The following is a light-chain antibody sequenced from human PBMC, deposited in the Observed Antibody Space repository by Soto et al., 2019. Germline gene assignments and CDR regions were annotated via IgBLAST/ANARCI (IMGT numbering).Light chain of an antibody. CDR2: DAS. CDR1: QSISSW. V-gene: IGKV1-5*01. CDR3: QQYDNYPLT. J-gene: IGKJ4*01. Sequence: DIQMTQSPSTLSASVGDRVTITWPASQSISSWLAWYQQKPGTAPKLLIFDASRLESGVPSRFSGSASGTEFTLTISSLQPDDFATYYCQQYDNYPLTFGGGTKVDI.